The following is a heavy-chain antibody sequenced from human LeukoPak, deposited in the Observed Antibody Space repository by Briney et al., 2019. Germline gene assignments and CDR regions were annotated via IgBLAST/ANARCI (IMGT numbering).Heavy chain of an antibody. Sequence: GGSLRLSCAASGITFDDYGMYWVRQAPGKGLEWVSLISGDGGDTYYADSVKGRFTISRDNSKNSLYLQMNSLRTEDTALYYCAKDIYPYYYYYGMDVWGQGTTVTVSS. CDR3: AKDIYPYYYYYGMDV. V-gene: IGHV3-43*02. CDR1: GITFDDYG. J-gene: IGHJ6*02. CDR2: ISGDGGDT.